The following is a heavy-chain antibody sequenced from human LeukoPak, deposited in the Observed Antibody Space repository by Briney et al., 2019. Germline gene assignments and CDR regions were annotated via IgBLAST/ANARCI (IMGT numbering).Heavy chain of an antibody. V-gene: IGHV1-46*01. CDR2: INPSGGST. J-gene: IGHJ6*02. Sequence: ASVKVSCKASGYTFTSYYMHWVRQAPGQGLEWMGIINPSGGSTSYAQKFQGRVTMTRDTSTSTVYMELSSLRSEDTAVYYCARVRIASYSYGSDYCGMDVWGQGATVTVSS. CDR1: GYTFTSYY. D-gene: IGHD5-18*01. CDR3: ARVRIASYSYGSDYCGMDV.